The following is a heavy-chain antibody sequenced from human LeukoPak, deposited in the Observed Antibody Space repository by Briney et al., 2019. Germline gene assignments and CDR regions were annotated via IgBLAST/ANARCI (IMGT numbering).Heavy chain of an antibody. V-gene: IGHV4-28*01. CDR3: ARSGTYYDILEYYFDY. J-gene: IGHJ4*02. CDR1: GYSISSSNW. CDR2: IYYSGST. Sequence: SETLSLTCAVSGYSISSSNWWGWIRQPPGKGLEWIGYIYYSGSTYYHPSLKSRVTMSVDTSKNQFSLKLSSVTAVDTAVYYCARSGTYYDILEYYFDYWGQGTLVTVSS. D-gene: IGHD3-9*01.